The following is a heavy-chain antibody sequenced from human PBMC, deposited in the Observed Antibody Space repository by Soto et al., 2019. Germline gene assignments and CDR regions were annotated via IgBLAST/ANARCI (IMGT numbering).Heavy chain of an antibody. CDR3: LRDKALIISGGWYGGDDT. J-gene: IGHJ3*02. V-gene: IGHV3-23*01. D-gene: IGHD6-19*01. Sequence: EMQLLESGGGLVQPGWSLRLSCAASGFTFSTSSITWVRQAPGKGLEWVSTIRDSGHSTHYADSVRGRFAISRDNFMNTLFPQMNSLRAEATAVYYCLRDKALIISGGWYGGDDTWCQGTVVNVS. CDR1: GFTFSTSS. CDR2: IRDSGHST.